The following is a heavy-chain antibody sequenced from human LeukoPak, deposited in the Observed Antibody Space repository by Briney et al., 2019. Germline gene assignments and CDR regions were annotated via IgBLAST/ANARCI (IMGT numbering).Heavy chain of an antibody. D-gene: IGHD1-26*01. V-gene: IGHV1-18*01. CDR3: ARDWIVGATDLGGY. CDR1: GYTFTSYG. CDR2: ISAYNGNT. Sequence: ASVKVSCKASGYTFTSYGISWVRQAPGKGLEWMGWISAYNGNTNYAQKLQGRVTMTTDTSTSTAYMELRSLRSDDTAVYYCARDWIVGATDLGGYWGQGTLVTVSS. J-gene: IGHJ4*02.